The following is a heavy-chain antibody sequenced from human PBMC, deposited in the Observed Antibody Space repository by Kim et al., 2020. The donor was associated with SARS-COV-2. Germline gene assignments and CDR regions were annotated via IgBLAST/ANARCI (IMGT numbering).Heavy chain of an antibody. J-gene: IGHJ4*02. CDR3: ARSDSSGYYFDN. D-gene: IGHD3-3*01. V-gene: IGHV4-31*02. Sequence: YYHPSLKSRLSISVDTSKNQFSLKLSSVTAADTAVYFCARSDSSGYYFDNWGPGILATVSS.